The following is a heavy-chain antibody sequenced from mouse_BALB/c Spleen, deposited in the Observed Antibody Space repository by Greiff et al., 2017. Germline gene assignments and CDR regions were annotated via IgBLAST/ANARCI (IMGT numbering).Heavy chain of an antibody. D-gene: IGHD2-10*01. CDR1: GYTFTSYV. Sequence: VQLQQSGPELVKPGASVKMSCKASGYTFTSYVMHWVKQKPGQGLAWIGYINPYNDGTKYNEKFKGKATLTSDKSSSTAYMELSSLTSEDSAVYYCARGAYYGNYEYYFDYWGQGTTLTVSS. V-gene: IGHV1-14*01. CDR2: INPYNDGT. J-gene: IGHJ2*01. CDR3: ARGAYYGNYEYYFDY.